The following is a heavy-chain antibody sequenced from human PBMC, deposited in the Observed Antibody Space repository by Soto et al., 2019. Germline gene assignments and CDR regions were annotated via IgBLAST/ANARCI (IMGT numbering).Heavy chain of an antibody. D-gene: IGHD2-2*01. CDR2: IIPISETT. Sequence: QVQLVQSGAEVKKPGSSVKVCCKASGGTFSSYAISWVRQAAGQGLEWMGGIIPISETTKYAQKFQGRVTITSDESKSTAYMELNSLRSEDTAVYYCARSQGSSTSLDTYYYYYYGIDVWGQGTTVTVSS. V-gene: IGHV1-69*01. CDR3: ARSQGSSTSLDTYYYYYYGIDV. CDR1: GGTFSSYA. J-gene: IGHJ6*02.